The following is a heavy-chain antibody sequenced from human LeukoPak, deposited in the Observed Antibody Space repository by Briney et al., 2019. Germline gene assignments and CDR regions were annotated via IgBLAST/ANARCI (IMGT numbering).Heavy chain of an antibody. CDR2: IIPIFGTA. Sequence: SVKVSCKASGGTSSSYAISWVRQALGQGLEWMGGIIPIFGTANYAQKFQGRVTITADESTSTAYMELSSLRSEDTAVYYCARGPVGYCTNGVCPDWGQGTLVTVSS. V-gene: IGHV1-69*13. CDR1: GGTSSSYA. D-gene: IGHD2-8*01. CDR3: ARGPVGYCTNGVCPD. J-gene: IGHJ4*02.